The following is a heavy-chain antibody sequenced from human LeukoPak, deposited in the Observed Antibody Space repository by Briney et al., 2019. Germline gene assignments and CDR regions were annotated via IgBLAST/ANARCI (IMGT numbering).Heavy chain of an antibody. J-gene: IGHJ4*02. D-gene: IGHD5-18*01. CDR1: GFTFSSYG. CDR3: SRGQLWLRGEGSGLDY. V-gene: IGHV3-49*04. Sequence: GGSLRLSCAASGFTFSSYGMHWVRQAPGKGLEWVGFIRSKPYGGTTEYAASVKGRFTISRDDSKSIAYLQMNSLKTEDTAVYYCSRGQLWLRGEGSGLDYWGQGTLVTVSS. CDR2: IRSKPYGGTT.